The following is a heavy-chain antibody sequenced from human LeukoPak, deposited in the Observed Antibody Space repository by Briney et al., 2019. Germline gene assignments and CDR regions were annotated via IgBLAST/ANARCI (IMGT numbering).Heavy chain of an antibody. CDR3: ARVAYSSGYTGYDFDC. Sequence: GGSLRLSCAASGFTFSSYSMNWVRQAPGKGLEWVSSISSSSSYIYYADSVKGRFTISRDNAKNSLYLQMNSLRAEDTAVYYCARVAYSSGYTGYDFDCWGQGTLVTVSS. V-gene: IGHV3-21*01. D-gene: IGHD3-22*01. CDR2: ISSSSSYI. CDR1: GFTFSSYS. J-gene: IGHJ4*02.